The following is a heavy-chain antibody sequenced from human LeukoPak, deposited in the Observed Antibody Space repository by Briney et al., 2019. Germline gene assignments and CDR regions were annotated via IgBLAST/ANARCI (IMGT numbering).Heavy chain of an antibody. CDR3: ARDEARGIVVVPAPGP. Sequence: PSETLSLTCTVSGGSVSSGSYYWSWIRQPPGKGLEWIGYIYHSGSTYYNPSLKSRVTISVDRSKNQFSLKLRSVTAADTAVYYCARDEARGIVVVPAPGPWGQGTLVTVSS. CDR1: GGSVSSGSYY. D-gene: IGHD2-2*01. J-gene: IGHJ5*02. CDR2: IYHSGST. V-gene: IGHV4-30-2*01.